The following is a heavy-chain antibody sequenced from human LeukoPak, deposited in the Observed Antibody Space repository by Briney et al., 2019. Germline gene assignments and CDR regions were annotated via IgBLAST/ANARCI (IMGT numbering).Heavy chain of an antibody. CDR1: GASISGYY. Sequence: PSETLSLTCAVSGASISGYYWSWVRQPPGKGLEWIGYIYYSGSTNYNPSLESRVTISVDTSKSQFSLGLSSVTAADTAVYYCARLATYGDFSDWGQGTLVTVSS. CDR2: IYYSGST. V-gene: IGHV4-59*08. J-gene: IGHJ4*02. D-gene: IGHD4-17*01. CDR3: ARLATYGDFSD.